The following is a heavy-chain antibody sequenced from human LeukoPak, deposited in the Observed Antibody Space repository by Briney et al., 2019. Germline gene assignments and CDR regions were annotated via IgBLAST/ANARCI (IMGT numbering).Heavy chain of an antibody. V-gene: IGHV3-11*01. D-gene: IGHD2-21*02. Sequence: GGSLRLSCAASGFTLSDYYMSWIRQAPGKGLEWVSYISSSGSTIYYADSVKGRFTISRDNAKNSLYLHMNSLRAEDTAVYYCARDFVRVTSFDYWGQGTLVTVSS. J-gene: IGHJ4*02. CDR3: ARDFVRVTSFDY. CDR2: ISSSGSTI. CDR1: GFTLSDYY.